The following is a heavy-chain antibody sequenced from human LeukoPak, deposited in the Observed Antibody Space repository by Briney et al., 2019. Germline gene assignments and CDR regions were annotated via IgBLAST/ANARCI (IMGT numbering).Heavy chain of an antibody. CDR3: ASGTYSRDAHYYGSGSYWDY. Sequence: SVKVSCKASGGTFSSYAISWVRQAPGQGLEWTGGIIPIFGTANYAQKFQGRVTITTDESTSTAYMELSSLRSEDTAVYYCASGTYSRDAHYYGSGSYWDYWGQGTLVTVSS. J-gene: IGHJ4*02. CDR1: GGTFSSYA. D-gene: IGHD3-10*01. V-gene: IGHV1-69*05. CDR2: IIPIFGTA.